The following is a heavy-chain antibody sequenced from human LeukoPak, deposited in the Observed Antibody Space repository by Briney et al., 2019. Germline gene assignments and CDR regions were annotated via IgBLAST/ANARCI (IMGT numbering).Heavy chain of an antibody. D-gene: IGHD4-23*01. J-gene: IGHJ5*02. Sequence: GGSLRLSCAASGFTFSNAWMSWVRQAPGKGLEWVSVIYSGGSTYYADSVKGRFTISRDNSKNTLYLQMNSLRAEDTAVYYCARAYGGNDNWFDPWGQGTLVTVSS. CDR1: GFTFSNAW. CDR2: IYSGGST. V-gene: IGHV3-53*01. CDR3: ARAYGGNDNWFDP.